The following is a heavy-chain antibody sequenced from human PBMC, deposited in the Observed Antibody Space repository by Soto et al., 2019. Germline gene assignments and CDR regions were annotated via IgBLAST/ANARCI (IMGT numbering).Heavy chain of an antibody. CDR1: GGYVSSYY. D-gene: IGHD2-15*01. Sequence: SETLSLTCTVSGGYVSSYYWSWIRQPPGKGLEWIGYIYHDGTTKYNPSLESRGTISIDLSKNQFSLKLSSVTAADTAVYYCVKGPIVVDHPGAFDIWGQGTMVTVSS. CDR2: IYHDGTT. J-gene: IGHJ3*02. CDR3: VKGPIVVDHPGAFDI. V-gene: IGHV4-59*02.